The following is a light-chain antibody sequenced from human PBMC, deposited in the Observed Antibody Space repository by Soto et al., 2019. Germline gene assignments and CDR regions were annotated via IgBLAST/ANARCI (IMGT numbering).Light chain of an antibody. Sequence: EIVLTQSPGTLSLSPGERATLSCRVSQSISSSYLAWYRQKLGQAPRLLIYGATSRATGIPDRFSGSGSGTDFTLTINRLEPEDFAVYYCQQFGDSLTFGGGTKVEIK. CDR2: GAT. V-gene: IGKV3-20*01. CDR1: QSISSSY. CDR3: QQFGDSLT. J-gene: IGKJ4*01.